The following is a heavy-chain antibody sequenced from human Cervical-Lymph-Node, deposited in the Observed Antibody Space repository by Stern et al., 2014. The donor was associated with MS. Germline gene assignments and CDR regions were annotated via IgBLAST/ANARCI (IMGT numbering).Heavy chain of an antibody. V-gene: IGHV1-2*02. Sequence: VQLVESGAEVKKPGTSVKVSCKASGYRFTDHYMHWVRQTPGQGLEWMGWINPTSGGTDYAQRFLGRITVTRDTSTTTRYMELRGLRSDDTAVYYCARAIQYYYGMDVWGQGTTVTVSS. D-gene: IGHD3-3*01. CDR3: ARAIQYYYGMDV. CDR1: GYRFTDHY. J-gene: IGHJ6*02. CDR2: INPTSGGT.